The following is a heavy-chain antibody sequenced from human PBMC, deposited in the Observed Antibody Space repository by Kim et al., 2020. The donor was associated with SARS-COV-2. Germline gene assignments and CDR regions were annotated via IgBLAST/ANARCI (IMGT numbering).Heavy chain of an antibody. CDR1: GFTFSSYS. J-gene: IGHJ3*02. V-gene: IGHV3-21*01. CDR3: ARDPILSLSIAVAETGDAFDI. CDR2: ISSSSSYI. D-gene: IGHD6-19*01. Sequence: GGSLRLSCAASGFTFSSYSMNWVRQAPGKGLEWVSSISSSSSYIYYADSVKGRFTISRDNAKNSLYLQMNSLRAEDTAVYYCARDPILSLSIAVAETGDAFDIWGQGTMVTVSS.